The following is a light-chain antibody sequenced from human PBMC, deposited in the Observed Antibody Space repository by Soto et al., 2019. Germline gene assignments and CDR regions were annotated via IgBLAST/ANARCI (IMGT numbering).Light chain of an antibody. J-gene: IGKJ1*01. CDR1: QSVLYSSNNKNY. V-gene: IGKV4-1*01. CDR3: QQYYSTPRT. Sequence: DIVMTQSPDSLAVSLGERATINCKSSQSVLYSSNNKNYLAWYQQKPGQPPKLLIYWASTRESGVPDRFSGSGSGTDFSPTISSLQAEDEAVYYCQQYYSTPRTFGQGTKVEIK. CDR2: WAS.